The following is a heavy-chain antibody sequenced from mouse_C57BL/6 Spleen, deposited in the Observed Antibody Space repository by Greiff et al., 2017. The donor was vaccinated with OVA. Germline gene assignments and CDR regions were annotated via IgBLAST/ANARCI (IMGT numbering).Heavy chain of an antibody. CDR3: ARDEYAMDY. CDR2: INYDGSST. Sequence: EVMLVESEGGLVQPGSSMKLSCTASGFTFSDYYMAWVRQVPEKGLEWVANINYDGSSTYYLDSLKSRFIISRDNAKNILYLQMSSLKSEDTATYYCARDEYAMDYWGQGTSGTVSS. V-gene: IGHV5-16*01. J-gene: IGHJ4*01. CDR1: GFTFSDYY.